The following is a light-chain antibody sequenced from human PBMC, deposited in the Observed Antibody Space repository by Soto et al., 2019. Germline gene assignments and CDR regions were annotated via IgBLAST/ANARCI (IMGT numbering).Light chain of an antibody. CDR1: KSISDY. CDR3: QQRVNWPPT. J-gene: IGKJ4*01. CDR2: DAS. V-gene: IGKV3-11*01. Sequence: EIVLTQSPATLSLSPGERATLSCRAGKSISDYLAWYPQRPGQAPRLLIFDASNRATGVADRFSGGVSGTDFTLIISSLEPEDFAVYYCQQRVNWPPTFGGGTKVEI.